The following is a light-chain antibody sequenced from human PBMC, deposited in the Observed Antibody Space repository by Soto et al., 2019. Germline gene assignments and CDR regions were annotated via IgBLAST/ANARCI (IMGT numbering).Light chain of an antibody. CDR1: QSLSSTY. CDR3: QQYGSTPRT. Sequence: ELVLTQSPATLSLSAGERATLSWRASQSLSSTYLAWYQQKAGQAPRLLIYAASSRATGIPDRFSGSGSGTDFTLTNSRLEPEDFAVYYCQQYGSTPRTFGQGTKVDI. V-gene: IGKV3-20*01. CDR2: AAS. J-gene: IGKJ1*01.